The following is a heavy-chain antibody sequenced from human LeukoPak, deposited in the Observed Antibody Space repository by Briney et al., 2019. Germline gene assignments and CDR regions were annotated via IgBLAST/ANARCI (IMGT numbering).Heavy chain of an antibody. Sequence: GGSLRLSCAASGFTLSSYAMTWVRQAPGRGLEWVSSVDGGGGTYYADSVKGRFTISRDNSKDTLYLQMNGLRAEDTAVYYCATDPDSSGYYYPIFDYWGQGTLVTVSS. CDR1: GFTLSSYA. CDR2: VDGGGGT. CDR3: ATDPDSSGYYYPIFDY. D-gene: IGHD3-22*01. J-gene: IGHJ4*02. V-gene: IGHV3-23*01.